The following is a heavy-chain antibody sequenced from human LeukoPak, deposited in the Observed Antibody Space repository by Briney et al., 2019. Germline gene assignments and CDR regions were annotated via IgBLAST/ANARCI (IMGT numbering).Heavy chain of an antibody. D-gene: IGHD3-10*01. Sequence: GGSLRLSCAASGFTFSSYSMNWVRQAPGKGLEWVSSISSSSSYIYYADSVKGRFTISRDNAKNSLYLQMNSLRAEDTAVYYCATAGDGGFGEFDYWGQGTLVTVSS. V-gene: IGHV3-21*04. CDR1: GFTFSSYS. CDR2: ISSSSSYI. CDR3: ATAGDGGFGEFDY. J-gene: IGHJ4*02.